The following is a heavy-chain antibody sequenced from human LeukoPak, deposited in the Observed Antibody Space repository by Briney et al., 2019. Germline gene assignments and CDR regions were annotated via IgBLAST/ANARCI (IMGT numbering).Heavy chain of an antibody. Sequence: PGGSLRLSCAASGFTFSSYAMSWVRQAPGKGLEWVSAISGSGGSTYYADSVKGRFTISRDNAKNTLYLQMNSLRAEDTAVYYCARGIMITFGGVIAEGWFDPWGQGTLVTVSS. CDR3: ARGIMITFGGVIAEGWFDP. J-gene: IGHJ5*02. CDR2: ISGSGGST. CDR1: GFTFSSYA. V-gene: IGHV3-23*01. D-gene: IGHD3-16*02.